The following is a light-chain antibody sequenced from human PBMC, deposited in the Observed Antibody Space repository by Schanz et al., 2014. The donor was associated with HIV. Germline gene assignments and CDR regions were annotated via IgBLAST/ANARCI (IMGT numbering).Light chain of an antibody. CDR2: EVT. J-gene: IGLJ1*01. CDR1: RNDVGTYNL. Sequence: QFALTQPASVSGSPGQSITISCTGTRNDVGTYNLVSWYQQHPGKAPQLMIYEVTKRPSGVSDHFSGSKSGNMAYLTISAHQAEDEADYYCASYTTSHTFVFGTGTKLTVL. V-gene: IGLV2-14*02. CDR3: ASYTTSHTFV.